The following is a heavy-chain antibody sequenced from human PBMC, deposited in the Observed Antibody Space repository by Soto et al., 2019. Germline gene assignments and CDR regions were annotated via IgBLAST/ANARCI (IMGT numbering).Heavy chain of an antibody. V-gene: IGHV3-53*01. CDR2: IYSGGST. CDR3: ASSLSAAGTYHYYYGMDV. D-gene: IGHD6-13*01. CDR1: GFTVSSNY. J-gene: IGHJ6*02. Sequence: GGSLRLSCAASGFTVSSNYMSWVRQAPGKGLEWVSVIYSGGSTYYADSVKGRFTISRDNSKNTLYLQMNSLRAEDTAVYYCASSLSAAGTYHYYYGMDVWGQGTTVTVSS.